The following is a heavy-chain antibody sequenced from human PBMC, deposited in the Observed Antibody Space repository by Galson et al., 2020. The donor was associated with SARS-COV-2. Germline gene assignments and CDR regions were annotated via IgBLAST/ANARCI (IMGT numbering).Heavy chain of an antibody. J-gene: IGHJ6*03. CDR3: ARGMPYGSGTNYYYYYMDV. CDR1: GGSFSGYY. CDR2: INHSGST. Sequence: SQTLSLTCAVYGGSFSGYYWSWIRQPPGKGLEWIGEINHSGSTNYNPSLKSRVTISVDTSKNQFSLKLSSVTAADTAVYYCARGMPYGSGTNYYYYYMDVWGKGTTVTVSS. D-gene: IGHD3-10*01. V-gene: IGHV4-34*01.